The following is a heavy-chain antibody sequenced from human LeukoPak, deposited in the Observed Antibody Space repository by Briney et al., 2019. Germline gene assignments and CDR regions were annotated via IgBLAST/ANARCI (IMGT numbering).Heavy chain of an antibody. V-gene: IGHV5-51*01. J-gene: IGHJ4*02. Sequence: GESLKISCKGSGYRFTSYWIGWVSQMPGKGLEWMGIIYPGDFDTKYSPSFQGQATISADKSSGTAFLQWSSLKASDTAIYYCARRGSDPRGDYYFDYWGQGTLVSVSS. CDR1: GYRFTSYW. D-gene: IGHD3-10*01. CDR3: ARRGSDPRGDYYFDY. CDR2: IYPGDFDT.